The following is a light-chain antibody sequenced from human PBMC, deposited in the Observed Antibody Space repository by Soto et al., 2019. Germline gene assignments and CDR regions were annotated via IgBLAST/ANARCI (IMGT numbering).Light chain of an antibody. CDR2: NNN. V-gene: IGLV1-44*01. CDR1: SSNIGGNT. Sequence: QSVLTQPPSASGTPGQRVTISCSGSSSNIGGNTVNWYQQLPGTAPKLLIYNNNQRPSGVPDRFSGSKSGTSASLAISGLQSEDEADYYCAAWDDSLNAVVFGGGTQLTVL. J-gene: IGLJ2*01. CDR3: AAWDDSLNAVV.